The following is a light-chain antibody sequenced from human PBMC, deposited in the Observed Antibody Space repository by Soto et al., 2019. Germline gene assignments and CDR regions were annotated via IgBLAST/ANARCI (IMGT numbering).Light chain of an antibody. CDR1: QSVSSK. J-gene: IGKJ5*01. Sequence: EIVITQSPATLSVSPGERATLSCRASQSVSSKLAWYQQKPGQAPRLLIYDASTRATGIPARFSGSGFGTEFTLTISSLQSEDVAVYYCQQYNTRPPTTFGQGTRLEIK. CDR2: DAS. CDR3: QQYNTRPPTT. V-gene: IGKV3-15*01.